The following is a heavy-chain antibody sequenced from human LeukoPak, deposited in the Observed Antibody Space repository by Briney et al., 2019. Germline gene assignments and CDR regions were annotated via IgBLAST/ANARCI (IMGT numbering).Heavy chain of an antibody. CDR1: GGSISSYY. J-gene: IGHJ6*03. V-gene: IGHV4-59*01. Sequence: SETLSLTCTVSGGSISSYYWSWLRQPPGKGLAWIGYIYYSGSTNYNPSLKSRVTISVDTSKNQFSLKLSSVTAADTAVYYCARAQHGGDYYYYYMDVWGKGTTVTVSS. CDR3: ARAQHGGDYYYYYMDV. D-gene: IGHD6-13*01. CDR2: IYYSGST.